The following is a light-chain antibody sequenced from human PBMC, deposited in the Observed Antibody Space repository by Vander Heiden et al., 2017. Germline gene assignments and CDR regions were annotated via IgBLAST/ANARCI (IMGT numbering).Light chain of an antibody. J-gene: IGLJ3*02. CDR3: QTWGTGWV. V-gene: IGLV4-69*01. Sequence: QLVLTHSPSASASLGASVKLTCTLSSGHSSYAIAWHQQQPEKGPRYLMKLNSDGSHSKGDGIPDRFSGSSSGAERYLTISSLQSEDEADYYCQTWGTGWVFGGGTKLTVL. CDR2: LNSDGSH. CDR1: SGHSSYA.